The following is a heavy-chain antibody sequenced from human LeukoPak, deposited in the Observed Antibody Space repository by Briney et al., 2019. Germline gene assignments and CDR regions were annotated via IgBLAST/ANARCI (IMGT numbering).Heavy chain of an antibody. CDR2: FHPEDGET. J-gene: IGHJ3*02. CDR1: GYTVTELS. D-gene: IGHD3-9*01. Sequence: ASVKVSCKVSGYTVTELSMHWVRQSPGKGLEWMGGFHPEDGETIYAQKFQGRVTMTEDTSTDTAYMELSSLRSEDTAVYYCATVVMRYFDWLDAFDIWGQGTMVTVSS. CDR3: ATVVMRYFDWLDAFDI. V-gene: IGHV1-24*01.